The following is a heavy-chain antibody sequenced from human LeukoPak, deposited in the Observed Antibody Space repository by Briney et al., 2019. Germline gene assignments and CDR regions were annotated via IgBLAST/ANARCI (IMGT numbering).Heavy chain of an antibody. CDR2: IKQDGSEK. CDR1: GFTFRGFL. CDR3: ARAGSNWNYVY. V-gene: IGHV3-7*01. J-gene: IGHJ4*02. D-gene: IGHD1-7*01. Sequence: PGGSLRLSGAASGFTFRGFLMSWVRQIPGKGLEWVANIKQDGSEKYYADALKGRFTISRDNTKNSLSLQMNSLIVEDTAVYYCARAGSNWNYVYWGQGTLVTVSS.